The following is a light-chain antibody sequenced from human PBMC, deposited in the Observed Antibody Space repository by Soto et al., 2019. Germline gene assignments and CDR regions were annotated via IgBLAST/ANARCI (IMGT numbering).Light chain of an antibody. CDR3: QQLNGDFT. V-gene: IGKV1-9*01. Sequence: DIQLTQSPSFLSASVGDRVTITCRASQGISSYLAWYQQEPGKGPKLLVYAASTLQSVDPSRFSGSGSRTELTLAISSLQPEDFATYYFQQLNGDFTFGPGTKVDIK. CDR2: AAS. J-gene: IGKJ3*01. CDR1: QGISSY.